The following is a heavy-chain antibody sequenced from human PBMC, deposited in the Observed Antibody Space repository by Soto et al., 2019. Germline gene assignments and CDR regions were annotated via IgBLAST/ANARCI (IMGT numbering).Heavy chain of an antibody. CDR3: ARIARKYYFDY. J-gene: IGHJ4*02. CDR1: GGSISSGGYS. V-gene: IGHV4-30-2*01. CDR2: IYHSGST. Sequence: PSETLSLTCAVSGGSISSGGYSWSWIRQPPGKGLEWIGYIYHSGSTYYNPSLKSRVTISVDRSKNQFSLKLSPVTAADTAVYYCARIARKYYFDYWGQGTLVTVSS.